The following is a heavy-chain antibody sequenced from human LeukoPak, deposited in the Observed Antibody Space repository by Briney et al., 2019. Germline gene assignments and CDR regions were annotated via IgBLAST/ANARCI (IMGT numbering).Heavy chain of an antibody. CDR2: IYYSGST. Sequence: SETLSLTCTVSGGSISSHYWSWIRQPPGKGLEWIGYIYYSGSTNYNPSLKSRVTISVDTSKNQFSLKLSSVTAADTAVYYCARTWVPDAFDIWGQGTMVTVSS. J-gene: IGHJ3*02. D-gene: IGHD7-27*01. V-gene: IGHV4-59*08. CDR3: ARTWVPDAFDI. CDR1: GGSISSHY.